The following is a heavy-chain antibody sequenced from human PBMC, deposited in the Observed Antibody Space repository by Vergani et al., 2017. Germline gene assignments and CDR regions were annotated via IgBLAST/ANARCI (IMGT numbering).Heavy chain of an antibody. CDR2: IYYSGST. Sequence: QVQLQASGPGLVKPSETLSLTCTVSGGSISSYYWSWIRQPPGKGLEWIGYIYYSGSTNYNPSLKSRVTISVDTSKNQFSLKLSSVTAADTAVYYCARIIAAAGYYYFDYWGQGTLVSVSS. CDR3: ARIIAAAGYYYFDY. CDR1: GGSISSYY. D-gene: IGHD6-13*01. V-gene: IGHV4-59*01. J-gene: IGHJ4*02.